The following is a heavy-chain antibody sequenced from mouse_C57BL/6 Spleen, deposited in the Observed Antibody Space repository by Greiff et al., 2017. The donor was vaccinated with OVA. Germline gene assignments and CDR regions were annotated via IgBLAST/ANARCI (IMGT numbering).Heavy chain of an antibody. Sequence: EVQLQQSGPELVKPGASVKITCKASGYTFTDYMDWVKQSHGKSLEWIGDINPNNGGTIYNQKFKGKATLTVDKSSSTAYMELRSLTSEDTAVYYCARLKSSYERDYFDYWGQGTTLTVSS. D-gene: IGHD1-1*01. CDR3: ARLKSSYERDYFDY. CDR1: GYTFTDY. V-gene: IGHV1-18*01. J-gene: IGHJ2*01. CDR2: INPNNGGT.